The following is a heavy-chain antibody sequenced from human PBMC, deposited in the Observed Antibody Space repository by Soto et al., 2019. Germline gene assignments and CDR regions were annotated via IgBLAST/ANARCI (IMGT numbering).Heavy chain of an antibody. V-gene: IGHV4-59*01. Sequence: SETLSLTCTVSGGSISSYYWSWIRQPPGKGLEWIGYIYYSGSTNYNPSLKSRVTISVDTSKNQFSLKLSSVTAADTAVYYCARLYPRGWFDLWGQGTLVIVYS. CDR2: IYYSGST. J-gene: IGHJ5*02. CDR3: ARLYPRGWFDL. D-gene: IGHD2-8*01. CDR1: GGSISSYY.